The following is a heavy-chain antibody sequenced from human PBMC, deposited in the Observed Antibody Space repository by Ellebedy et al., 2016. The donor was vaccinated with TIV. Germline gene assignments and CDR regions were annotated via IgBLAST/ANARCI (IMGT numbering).Heavy chain of an antibody. V-gene: IGHV3-30*02. CDR1: GFTTSG. J-gene: IGHJ6*02. CDR3: VKGAYPVPTVMAV. CDR2: VRSDGSTR. Sequence: PGESLRLSCAASGFTTSGMHWVRQAPGKGLEWVAFVRSDGSTRYYADSVRGRFTISRDNSKNTLDLQMTSLRPEDTALYYCVKGAYPVPTVMAVWGQGTMVIVSS. D-gene: IGHD3-16*01.